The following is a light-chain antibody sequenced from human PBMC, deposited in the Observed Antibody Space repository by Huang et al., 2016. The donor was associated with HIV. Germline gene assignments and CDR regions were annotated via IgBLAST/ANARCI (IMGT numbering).Light chain of an antibody. Sequence: EIVLTQSPATLYLSPGQRVTLSCRASQSVSDFLAWYQQKPGQAPRLLIYDASKRATGIPARFSGSGAGTDFTLTISSLEPEDFAVYYCQQRSKWPLTFGGGTKVESK. CDR1: QSVSDF. V-gene: IGKV3-11*01. J-gene: IGKJ4*01. CDR3: QQRSKWPLT. CDR2: DAS.